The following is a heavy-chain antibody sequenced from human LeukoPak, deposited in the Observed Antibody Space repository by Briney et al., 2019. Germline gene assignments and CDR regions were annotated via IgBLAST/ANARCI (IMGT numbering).Heavy chain of an antibody. J-gene: IGHJ4*02. CDR1: GGPISSYY. D-gene: IGHD3-22*01. V-gene: IGHV4-59*01. CDR3: ARVNYYDSSGYYWYFDY. Sequence: PSETLSLTCTVSGGPISSYYWSWIRQPPGKGLEWIGYIYYSGSTNYNPSLKSRVTISVDTSKNQFSLKLSSVTAADTAVYYCARVNYYDSSGYYWYFDYWGQGTLVTVSS. CDR2: IYYSGST.